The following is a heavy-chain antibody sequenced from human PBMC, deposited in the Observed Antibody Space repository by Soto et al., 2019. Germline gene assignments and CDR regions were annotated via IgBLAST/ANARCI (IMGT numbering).Heavy chain of an antibody. CDR2: TYYSSRWYS. Sequence: SQTLSLTSFISGGSVCSKLVAWNWVRQSPSRGVEWLGRTYYSSRWYSDFSVSVRGRIVINADTSKNQFSLQLNSVTPEDTAVYFCARTEEDSDYYYYGLDFWAHGTTVTVSS. CDR3: ARTEEDSDYYYYGLDF. CDR1: GGSVCSKLVA. D-gene: IGHD2-15*01. V-gene: IGHV6-1*01. J-gene: IGHJ6*02.